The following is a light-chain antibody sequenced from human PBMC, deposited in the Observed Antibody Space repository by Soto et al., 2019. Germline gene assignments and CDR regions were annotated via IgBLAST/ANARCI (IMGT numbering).Light chain of an antibody. CDR1: SSNIGGNS. Sequence: QSVMTQPPSVSAAPGQKVTISCSGSSSNIGGNSVSWYQHLPGTAPKVLIYDNNKRPSGIPDRFSGSKSATSATLDITGLQTGDEADYYCGSWDRSLRGWVFGGGTKLTVL. J-gene: IGLJ3*02. V-gene: IGLV1-51*01. CDR2: DNN. CDR3: GSWDRSLRGWV.